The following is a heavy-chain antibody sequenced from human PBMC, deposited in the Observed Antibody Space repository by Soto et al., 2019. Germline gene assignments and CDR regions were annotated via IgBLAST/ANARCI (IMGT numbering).Heavy chain of an antibody. CDR3: ARDRGYR. V-gene: IGHV3-66*01. D-gene: IGHD5-12*01. CDR2: IYSGGST. CDR1: GLSVGDNY. Sequence: EVQLVESGGGLVQPGGSLRLSCAASGLSVGDNYMKWVRQAPGKGLEWVSLIYSGGSTFYADSVKGRFTISRDNSKNTLFLQMNNLRVDDTAVYYCARDRGYRWGQGTMVTVSA. J-gene: IGHJ3*01.